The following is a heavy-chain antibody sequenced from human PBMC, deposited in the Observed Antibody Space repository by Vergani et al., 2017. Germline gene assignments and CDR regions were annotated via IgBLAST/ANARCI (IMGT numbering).Heavy chain of an antibody. V-gene: IGHV4-30-4*01. CDR3: AIETCSSTSCLYLGVAFDI. CDR2: IYYSGST. CDR1: GGSISSGHYY. J-gene: IGHJ3*02. Sequence: QVQLQESGPGLVKPSQTLSLTCTVSGGSISSGHYYWSWIRRPPGKGLEWIGHIYYSGSTYYKSSLKSRVTISVDTSNNQFSLKLSSVTAADTAVYYCAIETCSSTSCLYLGVAFDIWGQGTMVTVSS. D-gene: IGHD2-2*01.